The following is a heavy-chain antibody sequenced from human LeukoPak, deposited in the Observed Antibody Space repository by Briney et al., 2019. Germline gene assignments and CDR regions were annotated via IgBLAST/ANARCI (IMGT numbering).Heavy chain of an antibody. Sequence: TGGSLRLSCAASGFTFSNYWMHWVRQAPGKGLGWVSRINSDGSSTTYADSVKGRFTISRDNAKNTLYLQMNNLRTEDTAVYSCARDREIAAGNFFDPWGQGTLVTVSS. CDR1: GFTFSNYW. CDR2: INSDGSST. CDR3: ARDREIAAGNFFDP. D-gene: IGHD6-13*01. V-gene: IGHV3-74*01. J-gene: IGHJ5*02.